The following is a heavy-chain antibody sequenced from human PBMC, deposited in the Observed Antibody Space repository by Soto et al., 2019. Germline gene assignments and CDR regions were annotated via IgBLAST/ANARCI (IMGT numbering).Heavy chain of an antibody. Sequence: PEESLILSCAASGFTFSDTGINWVRQAPGKGLEWVGRVKSKTHGGTTDYAEFVKGRFAISRDDSNNMVYLQMNSLKIEDTAVYYCTFYSYITITIGRFDYSGHATLGTV. CDR3: TFYSYITITIGRFDY. CDR2: VKSKTHGGTT. J-gene: IGHJ4*01. D-gene: IGHD3-9*01. V-gene: IGHV3-15*07. CDR1: GFTFSDTG.